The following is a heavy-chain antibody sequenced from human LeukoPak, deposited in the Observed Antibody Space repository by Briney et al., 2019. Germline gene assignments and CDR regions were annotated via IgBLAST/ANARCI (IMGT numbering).Heavy chain of an antibody. V-gene: IGHV3-30-3*01. D-gene: IGHD5-18*01. Sequence: GGSLRLSCAASGFTFSSYAMHWVRQAPGKGLEWVAVISYDGSNKYYADSVKGRFTISRDNSKNTLYLQMNSLRAEDTAVYYCARDGRKSSRGYSLPDYWGQGTLVTVSS. J-gene: IGHJ4*02. CDR3: ARDGRKSSRGYSLPDY. CDR2: ISYDGSNK. CDR1: GFTFSSYA.